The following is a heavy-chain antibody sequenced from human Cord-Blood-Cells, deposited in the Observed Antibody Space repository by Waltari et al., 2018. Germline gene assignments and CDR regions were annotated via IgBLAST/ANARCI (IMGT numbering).Heavy chain of an antibody. J-gene: IGHJ3*02. CDR1: GGSLSSYS. Sequence: QVQLQESGPGLVKPSETLSLTCTVSGGSLSSYSWSWVRPPPGTGLEWIGYIYYSGSTNYNPSLKSRVTISVDTSKNQFSLKLSSVTTADTAVYYCARRGYYDSSGYYPYDAFDIWGQGTMVTVSS. CDR2: IYYSGST. V-gene: IGHV4-59*08. CDR3: ARRGYYDSSGYYPYDAFDI. D-gene: IGHD3-22*01.